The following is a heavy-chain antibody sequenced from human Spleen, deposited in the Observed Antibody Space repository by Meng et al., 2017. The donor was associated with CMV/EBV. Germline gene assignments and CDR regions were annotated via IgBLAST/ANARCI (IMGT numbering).Heavy chain of an antibody. J-gene: IGHJ4*02. CDR3: ARLSGLVVTQGYFDY. CDR2: IYYSGST. D-gene: IGHD4-23*01. V-gene: IGHV4-39*01. CDR1: GGSISSSSYY. Sequence: SETLSLTCTVSGGSISSSSYYWGWIRQPPGKGLEWIGSIYYSGSTYYNPSLKSRVTISVDTSKNQFSLKLSSVTAADTAVYYCARLSGLVVTQGYFDYWGQGTLVTVSS.